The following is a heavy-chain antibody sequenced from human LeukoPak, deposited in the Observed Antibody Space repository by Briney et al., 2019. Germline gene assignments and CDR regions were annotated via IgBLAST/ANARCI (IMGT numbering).Heavy chain of an antibody. J-gene: IGHJ5*02. CDR1: GGSFSAYY. V-gene: IGHV4-34*01. CDR3: APRGDIEHSYVYGKWFDP. Sequence: PSETLSLTCAVYGGSFSAYYWTGIRQPPGKGLDWIGEINHSGSSNYTSSLRSRVTISVDTSYKQFSLRLSSVTAADPAVYYCAPRGDIEHSYVYGKWFDPWGQGTRVTVSS. CDR2: INHSGSS. D-gene: IGHD5-18*01.